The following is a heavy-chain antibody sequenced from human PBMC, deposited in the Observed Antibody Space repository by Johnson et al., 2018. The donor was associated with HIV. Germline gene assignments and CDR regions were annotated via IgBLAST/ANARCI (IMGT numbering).Heavy chain of an antibody. CDR2: ISYDGSNK. CDR1: GFSNYD. Sequence: QMQLVESGGGVVQPGRSLRLSCAASGFSNYDMHWVRQAPGKGLEWVAVISYDGSNKYYTDPVKGRFTISRDNSKNALYLQMHNLTTEDTAVYYCARRSWAFDAFDIWGQGTMVTVSS. CDR3: ARRSWAFDAFDI. V-gene: IGHV3-30*03. D-gene: IGHD1-26*01. J-gene: IGHJ3*02.